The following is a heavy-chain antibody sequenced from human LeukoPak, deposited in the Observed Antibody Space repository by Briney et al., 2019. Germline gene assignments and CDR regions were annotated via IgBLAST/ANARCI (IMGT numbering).Heavy chain of an antibody. CDR1: GYTFTSYY. D-gene: IGHD1-26*01. CDR2: INPSGGST. CDR3: ARPSGSYPPLFDY. Sequence: ASVKVSCKASGYTFTSYYMHWVRQAPGQGLEWMGIINPSGGSTSYAQKFQGRVTMTRDTSTSTAYMELRSLRSDDTAVYYCARPSGSYPPLFDYWGQGTLVTISS. V-gene: IGHV1-46*01. J-gene: IGHJ4*02.